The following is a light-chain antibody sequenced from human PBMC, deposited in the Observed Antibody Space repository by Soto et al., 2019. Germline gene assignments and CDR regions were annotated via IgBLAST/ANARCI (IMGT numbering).Light chain of an antibody. CDR1: QSVSSSY. Sequence: EIVLTQSPGTLSFSRGERATLSCRASQSVSSSYLAWYQQKPGQAPRLLIYGASSRATGIPDRFSGSGSGTDFTLTISRLEPEDFAVYYCQQYGSSFGQGTKLEIK. CDR2: GAS. V-gene: IGKV3-20*01. J-gene: IGKJ2*01. CDR3: QQYGSS.